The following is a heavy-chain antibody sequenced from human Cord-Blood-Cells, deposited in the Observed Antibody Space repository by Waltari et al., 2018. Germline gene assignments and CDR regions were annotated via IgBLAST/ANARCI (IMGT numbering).Heavy chain of an antibody. D-gene: IGHD2-15*01. J-gene: IGHJ5*02. CDR1: AGTFSRYA. V-gene: IGHV1-69*01. CDR3: ARDHCSGGSCYFRWFDP. CDR2: IIPIFGTA. Sequence: QVQLVQSGAEVKKPGSSVKVSCTASAGTFSRYAISWVRQDDGQGLEWKGGIIPIFGTANYAQKFQGRVTITADESTGTAYMELSSLGSEDTAVYYCARDHCSGGSCYFRWFDPWGQGTLVTVSS.